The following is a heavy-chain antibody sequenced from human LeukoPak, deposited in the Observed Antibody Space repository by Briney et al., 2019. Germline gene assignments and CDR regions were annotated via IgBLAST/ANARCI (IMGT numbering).Heavy chain of an antibody. CDR1: GFIFSSYG. Sequence: PGGSLRLSCAASGFIFSSYGMHWVRQAPGKGLEWVAVIWFDGSNKYYADSVTGRFTISRDNSKNMLYLQMNSLRAEDTAVFYCARSTYFGDYWGQGILVTVSS. V-gene: IGHV3-33*01. D-gene: IGHD2/OR15-2a*01. CDR2: IWFDGSNK. J-gene: IGHJ4*02. CDR3: ARSTYFGDY.